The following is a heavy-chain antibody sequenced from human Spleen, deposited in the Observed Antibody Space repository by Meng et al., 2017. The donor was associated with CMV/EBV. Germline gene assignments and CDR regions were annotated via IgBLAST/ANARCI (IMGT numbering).Heavy chain of an antibody. CDR2: VIHSGAT. Sequence: VDGGSFSGYYGTWIRQSPGQGLEWIGEVIHSGATNYNPSLESRVSISADTSKNQFSLKLTSVTAANTAVYYCARGVLVMVYATLDYWGQGALVTVSS. CDR3: ARGVLVMVYATLDY. D-gene: IGHD2-8*01. V-gene: IGHV4-34*01. J-gene: IGHJ4*02. CDR1: GGSFSGYY.